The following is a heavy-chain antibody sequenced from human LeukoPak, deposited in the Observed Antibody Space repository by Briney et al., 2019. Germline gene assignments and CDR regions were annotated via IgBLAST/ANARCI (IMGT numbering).Heavy chain of an antibody. D-gene: IGHD4-17*01. CDR2: INPNSGGT. CDR1: GYTVTRYY. V-gene: IGHV1-2*02. Sequence: GASVKVSCKASGYTVTRYYMHWVRQAPGQGLEWMGWINPNSGGTNYAQKFKGRVTMTRDTSISTASMELSRLRSDHTAVYYCATGTTVLAFDIWGQGTMVTVSS. CDR3: ATGTTVLAFDI. J-gene: IGHJ3*02.